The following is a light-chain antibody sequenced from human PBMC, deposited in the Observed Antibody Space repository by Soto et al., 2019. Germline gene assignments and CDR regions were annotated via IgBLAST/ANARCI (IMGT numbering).Light chain of an antibody. Sequence: ENEFTHPPGTLSLSPRESATLSCRDSQSVRSSYLAWYQQKPGQAPSLLIYGASSRPTGIPDRFSGSGSGTDFTLTISRLDPEDFAVYYCQQYGSSPQTFGQGTKVDIK. CDR3: QQYGSSPQT. CDR2: GAS. J-gene: IGKJ1*01. CDR1: QSVRSSY. V-gene: IGKV3-20*01.